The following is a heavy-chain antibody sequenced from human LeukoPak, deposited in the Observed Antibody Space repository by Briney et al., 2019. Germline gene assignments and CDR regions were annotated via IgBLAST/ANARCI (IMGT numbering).Heavy chain of an antibody. CDR3: ARDQGGTGSWYEGEGY. V-gene: IGHV3-20*04. D-gene: IGHD6-13*01. CDR1: GLNLDDSA. CDR2: INWNGGRT. Sequence: GGSLRLSCVASGLNLDDSAMHWVRQAPGKGLEWVSGINWNGGRTGYVDSVKGRFTISRDNAKNSLYLQMNSLRAEDTALYYCARDQGGTGSWYEGEGYWGQGTLVTVSS. J-gene: IGHJ4*02.